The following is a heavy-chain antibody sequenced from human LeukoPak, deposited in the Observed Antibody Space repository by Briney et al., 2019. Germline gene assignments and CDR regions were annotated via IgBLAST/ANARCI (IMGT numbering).Heavy chain of an antibody. J-gene: IGHJ4*02. CDR3: ATNDYGASDY. V-gene: IGHV3-21*01. Sequence: GGSLRLSCAASGFLFSSLEVNWVRQAPGKGLEWVSSISSSSSYIYYADSVKGRFTISRDNAKNSLYLQMNSLRAEDTAVFYCATNDYGASDYWGQGTLVTVSS. CDR2: ISSSSSYI. CDR1: GFLFSSLE. D-gene: IGHD4-17*01.